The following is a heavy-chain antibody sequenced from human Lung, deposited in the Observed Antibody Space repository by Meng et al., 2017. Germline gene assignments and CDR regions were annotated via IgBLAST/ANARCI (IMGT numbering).Heavy chain of an antibody. CDR3: ARAEEEYCSDGSCPNFDF. V-gene: IGHV1-18*01. CDR2: ISGYNGNT. Sequence: QVQLVQSGAEVKKPGASGKVSCKASGHTFTKYGITWVRQAPGQGLEWMGWISGYNGNTNYAQKLQGRVTMTTDTSTSTAYMELRSLRSDDAAVYYCARAEEEYCSDGSCPNFDFWGQGTLVTVSS. D-gene: IGHD2-15*01. J-gene: IGHJ4*02. CDR1: GHTFTKYG.